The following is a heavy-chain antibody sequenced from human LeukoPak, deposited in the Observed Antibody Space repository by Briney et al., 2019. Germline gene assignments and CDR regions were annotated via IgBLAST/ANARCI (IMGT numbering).Heavy chain of an antibody. D-gene: IGHD3-3*01. CDR3: ARDFWSGYRYYYYYMDV. Sequence: WASVKVSCKASGYTFTSYYMHWVRQAPGQGLEWMGIINPSGGSTSYAQKFQGRVTMTRDTSKNQFSLKLSSVTAADTAVYYCARDFWSGYRYYYYYMDVWGKGTTVTVSS. CDR2: INPSGGST. CDR1: GYTFTSYY. J-gene: IGHJ6*03. V-gene: IGHV1-46*01.